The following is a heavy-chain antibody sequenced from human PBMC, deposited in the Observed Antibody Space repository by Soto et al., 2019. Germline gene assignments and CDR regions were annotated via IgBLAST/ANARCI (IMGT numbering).Heavy chain of an antibody. CDR2: IYYSGST. Sequence: TLSLTCTVSGGSISSSSYYWGWIRQPPGKGLEWIGSIYYSGSTYYNPSLKSRVTISVDTSKNQFSLKLSSVTAADTAVYYCASRYSGVWFGELPFGYWGQGTLVTVSS. D-gene: IGHD3-10*01. V-gene: IGHV4-39*01. J-gene: IGHJ4*02. CDR3: ASRYSGVWFGELPFGY. CDR1: GGSISSSSYY.